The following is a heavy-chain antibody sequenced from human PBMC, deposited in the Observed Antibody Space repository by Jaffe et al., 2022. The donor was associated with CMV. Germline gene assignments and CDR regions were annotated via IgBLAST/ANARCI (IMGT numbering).Heavy chain of an antibody. Sequence: QVQLVQSGAEVKKPGASVKVSCEVSGYSLSELSIHWVRQAPGKGLEWMGGFGAEDGEAIYAQKFQGRVTMTEDTSADTAYMELSSLGSEDTGVYYCAKVKDSIVRGTRHNWNDGEFEFWGQGTLVTVSS. V-gene: IGHV1-24*01. CDR1: GYSLSELS. CDR2: FGAEDGEA. D-gene: IGHD1-1*01. J-gene: IGHJ4*02. CDR3: AKVKDSIVRGTRHNWNDGEFEF.